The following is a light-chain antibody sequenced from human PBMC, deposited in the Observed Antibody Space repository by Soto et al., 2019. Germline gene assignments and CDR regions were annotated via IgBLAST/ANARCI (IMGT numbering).Light chain of an antibody. CDR2: AAS. J-gene: IGKJ1*01. CDR1: QGIRNS. V-gene: IGKV1-27*01. Sequence: DIQMTQSPSSLSASLGDRVTIACRASQGIRNSLAWYKQQPGKVPKLLISAASTLQSGFPSRFSGSGSGNNFTLSISSLQPEDVATYYSQKYSKAPPGTFGKGTKV. CDR3: QKYSKAPPGT.